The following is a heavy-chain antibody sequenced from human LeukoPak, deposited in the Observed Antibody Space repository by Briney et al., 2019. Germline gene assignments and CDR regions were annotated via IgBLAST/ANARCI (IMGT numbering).Heavy chain of an antibody. CDR2: IIPIFGTA. Sequence: ASVKVSCKASGYTFTSYAMNWVRQAPGQGLEWMGGIIPIFGTANYAQKFQGRVTITADKSTSTAYMELSSLRSEDTAVYYCARGATTYAFDIWGQGTMVTVSS. D-gene: IGHD4-17*01. J-gene: IGHJ3*02. V-gene: IGHV1-69*06. CDR1: GYTFTSYA. CDR3: ARGATTYAFDI.